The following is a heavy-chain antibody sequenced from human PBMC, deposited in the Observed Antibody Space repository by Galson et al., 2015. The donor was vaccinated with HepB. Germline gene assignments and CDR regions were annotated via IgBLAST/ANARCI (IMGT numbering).Heavy chain of an antibody. CDR2: VDPEDGET. CDR3: ATDGGYSSGPVVDY. V-gene: IGHV1-69-2*01. D-gene: IGHD6-19*01. Sequence: VKVSCKVSGYTFTDYYMHWVQQAPGKGLEWMGLVDPEDGETIYAEKFQGRVTITADTSTDTAYMELSSLRSEDTAVYYCATDGGYSSGPVVDYWGQGTLVTVSS. CDR1: GYTFTDYY. J-gene: IGHJ4*02.